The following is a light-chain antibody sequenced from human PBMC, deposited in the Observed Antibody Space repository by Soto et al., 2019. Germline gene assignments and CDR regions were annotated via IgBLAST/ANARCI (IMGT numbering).Light chain of an antibody. CDR3: SSYTSSNTLV. Sequence: QSALTQPASVSGSPGQSITISCTGTSNDVCWYQQQPGKAPKLMNYDDTKRPSGVSNRFAGSNSGTTASLTISGLQAEDEAYYYCSSYTSSNTLVFGGGTKLTVL. CDR1: SNDV. J-gene: IGLJ3*02. CDR2: DDT. V-gene: IGLV2-14*03.